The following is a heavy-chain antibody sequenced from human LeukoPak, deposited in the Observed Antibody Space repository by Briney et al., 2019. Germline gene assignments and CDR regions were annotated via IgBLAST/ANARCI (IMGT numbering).Heavy chain of an antibody. CDR3: AKDHTLWAGAYYFDY. Sequence: GGSLRLSCAASGLTFSSYAMGWVRQAPGKGLEWVSAISGSGGRTYYADSVKGRFTISRDNSKNTLYLQMNSLRAEDTATYYCAKDHTLWAGAYYFDYWGQGALVTVSS. CDR2: ISGSGGRT. V-gene: IGHV3-23*01. D-gene: IGHD3/OR15-3a*01. CDR1: GLTFSSYA. J-gene: IGHJ4*02.